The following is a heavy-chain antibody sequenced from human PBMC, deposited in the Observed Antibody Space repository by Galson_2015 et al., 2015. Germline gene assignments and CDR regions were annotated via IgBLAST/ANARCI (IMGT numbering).Heavy chain of an antibody. Sequence: SLRLSCAASGFTFRDYYLSWIRQAPGKGLEWVSYISSSGSTIYYADSVKGRFTISRDNAKNSLYLQMNSLRAEDTAVYYCARVKGARTRHYYYYGMDVWGQGTTVTVSS. CDR3: ARVKGARTRHYYYYGMDV. V-gene: IGHV3-11*01. D-gene: IGHD6-6*01. CDR1: GFTFRDYY. J-gene: IGHJ6*02. CDR2: ISSSGSTI.